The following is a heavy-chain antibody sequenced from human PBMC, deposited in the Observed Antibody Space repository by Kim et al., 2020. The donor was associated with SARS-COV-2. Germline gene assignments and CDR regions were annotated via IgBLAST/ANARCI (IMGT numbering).Heavy chain of an antibody. J-gene: IGHJ3*02. CDR1: GFTFSGSA. CDR2: IRSKANSYAT. V-gene: IGHV3-73*01. Sequence: GGSLRLSCAASGFTFSGSAMHWVRQASGKGLEWVGRIRSKANSYATAYAASVKGRFTISRDDSKNTAYLQMNSLKTEDTAVYYCTSVFGGRTDLGAFDIWGQGTMVTVSS. D-gene: IGHD2-15*01. CDR3: TSVFGGRTDLGAFDI.